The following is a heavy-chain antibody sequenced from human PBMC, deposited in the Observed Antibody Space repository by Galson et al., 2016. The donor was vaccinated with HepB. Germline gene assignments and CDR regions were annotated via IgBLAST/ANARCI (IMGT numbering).Heavy chain of an antibody. CDR1: GFTLTSFD. J-gene: IGHJ3*02. V-gene: IGHV3-30-3*01. CDR2: ISFTGSYK. Sequence: SLRLSCAASGFTLTSFDMHWVRQAPGKGLEWVAFISFTGSYKSYAGSVRGRFTISRDTSKNILYLQMNSLGTDDTAVYYCTRGADSGDSSCLGIWGQGTMVTVSS. D-gene: IGHD6-6*01. CDR3: TRGADSGDSSCLGI.